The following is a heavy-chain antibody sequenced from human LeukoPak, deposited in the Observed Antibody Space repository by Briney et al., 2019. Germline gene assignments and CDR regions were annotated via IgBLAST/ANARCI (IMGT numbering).Heavy chain of an antibody. CDR1: GFSFSTYG. V-gene: IGHV3-30*18. J-gene: IGHJ4*02. D-gene: IGHD5-18*01. Sequence: GGSLRLSCVASGFSFSTYGMHWVRQAPGKGLEWVAVISSDAGNQYYTDSVKGRFAISRDNSRNTLYLQMNSLRYEDTAVYYCAKRTRGYSYGTLDYWGQGTLVTVSS. CDR2: ISSDAGNQ. CDR3: AKRTRGYSYGTLDY.